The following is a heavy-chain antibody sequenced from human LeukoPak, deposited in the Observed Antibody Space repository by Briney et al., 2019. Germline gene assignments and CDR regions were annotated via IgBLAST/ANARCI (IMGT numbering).Heavy chain of an antibody. Sequence: GGSLRLSYGASGFTFTSHWMSWVRQAPGKGLEWVANIKQDGNEKYYVESVKGRFIISRDNAKNSLYLQMNSLRAEDTAVYYCARSTYGYFDYWGQGTLVTVSS. D-gene: IGHD2-8*01. V-gene: IGHV3-7*01. J-gene: IGHJ4*02. CDR2: IKQDGNEK. CDR3: ARSTYGYFDY. CDR1: GFTFTSHW.